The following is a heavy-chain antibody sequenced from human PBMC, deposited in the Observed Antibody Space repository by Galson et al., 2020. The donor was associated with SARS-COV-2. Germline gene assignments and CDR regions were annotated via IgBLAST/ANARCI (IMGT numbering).Heavy chain of an antibody. J-gene: IGHJ6*03. CDR3: ARDSYFYDILTGYYNWGQTYYYYYMDV. CDR2: ISYDGSNK. V-gene: IGHV3-30*01. D-gene: IGHD3-9*01. CDR1: GFTFSSYD. Sequence: GGSLRLSCAASGFTFSSYDMHWVRQAPGKGLEWEAVISYDGSNKYYADSVKGRFTISRDNSKNTLYLQMNSLRAEDTAVYYCARDSYFYDILTGYYNWGQTYYYYYMDVWGKGTTVTVSS.